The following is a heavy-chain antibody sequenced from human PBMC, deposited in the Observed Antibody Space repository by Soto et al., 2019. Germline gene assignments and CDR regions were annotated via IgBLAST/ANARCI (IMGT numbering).Heavy chain of an antibody. CDR3: ARGRPPYCSETKCYWTDDY. V-gene: IGHV3-23*01. CDR2: IRERGDGR. J-gene: IGHJ4*02. Sequence: EVQLLESGGGLVQPGGSLRLSCAASGFTFSPHPMSWLRQAPGKGLEWVSSIRERGDGRYYADSVKGRFTISRDNFRNTVYLQMNSLRAEDTAVYYCARGRPPYCSETKCYWTDDYWGQGTLVTVSS. D-gene: IGHD2-15*01. CDR1: GFTFSPHP.